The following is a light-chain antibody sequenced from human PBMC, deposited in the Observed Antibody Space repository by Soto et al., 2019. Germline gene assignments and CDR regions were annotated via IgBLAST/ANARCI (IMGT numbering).Light chain of an antibody. V-gene: IGKV1-39*01. CDR3: QQSYSTLFT. CDR1: QTIIRY. Sequence: DIPMTQSPSSLSASVGDRVTITCRASQTIIRYLNWYQQKPGRAPNLLIYAASSLQSGVPSRFSGSGSGTEFTLTISSLQPEDVATYYCQQSYSTLFTFGPGTKVEIK. CDR2: AAS. J-gene: IGKJ3*01.